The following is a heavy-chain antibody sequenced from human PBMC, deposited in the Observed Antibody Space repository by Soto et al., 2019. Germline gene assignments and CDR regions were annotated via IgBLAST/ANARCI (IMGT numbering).Heavy chain of an antibody. CDR1: GGTFSSYA. D-gene: IGHD3-16*01. CDR2: IIPMFGTA. CDR3: ARERITFGEGFDL. Sequence: QVQLVQSGAEVKKPGSSLKVSCKASGGTFSSYAISWVRQAPGQGLEWMGGIIPMFGTANYAQKFQGRVTMTADETTSTADRELSSLRSEDTAVDYGARERITFGEGFDLWGRGTLVTVSS. V-gene: IGHV1-69*12. J-gene: IGHJ2*01.